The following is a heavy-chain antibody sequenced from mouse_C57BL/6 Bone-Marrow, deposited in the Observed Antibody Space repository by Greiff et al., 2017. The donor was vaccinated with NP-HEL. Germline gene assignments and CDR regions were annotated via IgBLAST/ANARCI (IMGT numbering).Heavy chain of an antibody. CDR2: INPSNGGT. D-gene: IGHD1-1*01. CDR3: ARWAYYYDSFYYFDY. J-gene: IGHJ2*01. V-gene: IGHV1-53*01. CDR1: GYTFTSYW. Sequence: QVQLQQPGTELVKPGASVKLSCKASGYTFTSYWMHWVKQRPGQGLEWIGNINPSNGGTNYNEKFQSKATLTVDKSSSTAYMQLSSLTSEDSAVYYCARWAYYYDSFYYFDYWGQGTTLTVSS.